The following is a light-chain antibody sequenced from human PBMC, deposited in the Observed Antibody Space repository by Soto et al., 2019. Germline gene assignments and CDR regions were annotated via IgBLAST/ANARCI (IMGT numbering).Light chain of an antibody. J-gene: IGKJ3*01. CDR1: QGISSD. CDR2: AAS. V-gene: IGKV1-9*01. CDR3: QQLNSYPLFT. Sequence: DIQLTQSPSFLSASVGDRVTITCRASQGISSDLAWYQQKPGKAPKLLIYAASTLQSGVPSRFSGSGSGTEFTLTISSLQPEDFATYYCQQLNSYPLFTFGPGTKVDIK.